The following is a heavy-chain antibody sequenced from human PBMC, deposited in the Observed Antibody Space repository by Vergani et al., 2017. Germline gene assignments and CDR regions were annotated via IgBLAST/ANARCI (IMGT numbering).Heavy chain of an antibody. D-gene: IGHD4-23*01. CDR1: GYTFTGYY. CDR2: INPNSGGT. Sequence: QVQLVQSGAEVKKPGASVKVSCKASGYTFTGYYMHWVRQAPGQGLEWMGWINPNSGGTNYAQKFQGRVTMTRDTSISTAYMELSRLRSDDTAGYYCARDRSDDCGGWGPLDYGGQGSLVTVSS. J-gene: IGHJ4*02. CDR3: ARDRSDDCGGWGPLDY. V-gene: IGHV1-2*02.